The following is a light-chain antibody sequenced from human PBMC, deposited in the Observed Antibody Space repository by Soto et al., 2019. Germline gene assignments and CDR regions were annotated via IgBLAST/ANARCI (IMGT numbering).Light chain of an antibody. V-gene: IGKV4-1*01. J-gene: IGKJ2*01. CDR3: QQYESTPPT. CDR1: QSVLYSSNNKNY. CDR2: WAS. Sequence: DIVMTQSPDSLAVSLGERATINCKSSQSVLYSSNNKNYLAWYQQRPGQPPKLLIYWASTRESGVPDRFSGSGSGTDFTLTITSLQAEDVAFYYCQQYESTPPTFGQGTKWEIK.